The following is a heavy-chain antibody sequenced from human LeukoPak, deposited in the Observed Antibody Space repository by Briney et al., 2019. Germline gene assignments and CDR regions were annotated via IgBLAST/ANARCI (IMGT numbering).Heavy chain of an antibody. CDR1: GFTFSSYS. D-gene: IGHD6-6*01. J-gene: IGHJ6*03. Sequence: GGSLRLSCAASGFTFSSYSMNWVRQAPGKGLEWVSYISSSSSTIYYADSVKGRFTISRDNAKNTLYLQMNSLRAEDTAVYYCARDRGSSSSLRYYYYYMDVWGKGTTVTVSS. V-gene: IGHV3-48*04. CDR2: ISSSSSTI. CDR3: ARDRGSSSSLRYYYYYMDV.